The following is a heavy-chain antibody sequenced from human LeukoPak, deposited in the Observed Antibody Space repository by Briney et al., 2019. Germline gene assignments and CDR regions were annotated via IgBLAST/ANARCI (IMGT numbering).Heavy chain of an antibody. D-gene: IGHD1-14*01. V-gene: IGHV3-53*04. CDR2: IYSGGST. CDR1: GFTVSSNY. Sequence: GGSLRLSCAASGFTVSSNYMSWVRQAPGKGLEWVSVIYSGGSTYYADSVKGRFTISRHNSKNTLYLQMNSLRAEDAAVYYCARVKPTYYYGMDVWGQGTTVTVSS. J-gene: IGHJ6*02. CDR3: ARVKPTYYYGMDV.